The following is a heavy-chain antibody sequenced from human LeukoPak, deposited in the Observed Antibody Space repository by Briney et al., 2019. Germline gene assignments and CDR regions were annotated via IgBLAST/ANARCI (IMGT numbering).Heavy chain of an antibody. J-gene: IGHJ3*02. CDR1: GGSISSGGYY. CDR2: IYHSGST. Sequence: PSETLSLTCTVSGGSISSGGYYWSWIRQPPGKGLEWIGYIYHSGSTYYNPSLKSRVTISVDTSKNQFSLKLSSVTAADTAVYYCARPHDSSGIGIWGQGTMVTVSS. CDR3: ARPHDSSGIGI. D-gene: IGHD3-22*01. V-gene: IGHV4-30-2*01.